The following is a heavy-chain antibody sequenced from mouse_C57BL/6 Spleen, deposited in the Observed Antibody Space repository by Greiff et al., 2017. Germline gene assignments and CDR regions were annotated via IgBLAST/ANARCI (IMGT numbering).Heavy chain of an antibody. CDR2: IYPRSGNT. Sequence: LQQSGAELARPGASVKLSCKASGYTFTSYGISWVKQRTGQGLEWIGEIYPRSGNTYYNEKFKGKATLTADKSSSTAYMELRSLRSEASAVYFCARSEDYDCDYWGQGTTLTVSS. J-gene: IGHJ2*01. CDR3: ARSEDYDCDY. V-gene: IGHV1-81*01. D-gene: IGHD2-4*01. CDR1: GYTFTSYG.